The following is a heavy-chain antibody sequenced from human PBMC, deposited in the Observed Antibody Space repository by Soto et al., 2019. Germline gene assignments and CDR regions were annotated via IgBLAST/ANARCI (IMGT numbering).Heavy chain of an antibody. J-gene: IGHJ4*02. CDR1: GFIFSTYE. V-gene: IGHV3-48*03. CDR2: INSTGRAT. Sequence: EVQLVESGGGLVQPGGSLRLSCAASGFIFSTYEMNWVRQAPGKGLEWVAYINSTGRATYYADSVKGRFMISRDNAKNSLYLQMNTRRAEDTAVYYCARDFFDASGSWGYFDYWGQGTLVTVSS. D-gene: IGHD3-22*01. CDR3: ARDFFDASGSWGYFDY.